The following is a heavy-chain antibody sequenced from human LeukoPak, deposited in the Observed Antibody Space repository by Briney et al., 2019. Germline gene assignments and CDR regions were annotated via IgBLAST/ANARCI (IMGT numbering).Heavy chain of an antibody. D-gene: IGHD6-13*01. CDR2: IYYSGST. Sequence: PSETLSLTCTVSGGSISSYYWSWIRQPPGKGLEWIGYIYYSGSTNYNPSLKSRVTISVDTSKNQFSLKLSSVTAADTAVYYCARSSTAPQRWGQGTLVTVSS. V-gene: IGHV4-59*12. CDR1: GGSISSYY. CDR3: ARSSTAPQR. J-gene: IGHJ4*02.